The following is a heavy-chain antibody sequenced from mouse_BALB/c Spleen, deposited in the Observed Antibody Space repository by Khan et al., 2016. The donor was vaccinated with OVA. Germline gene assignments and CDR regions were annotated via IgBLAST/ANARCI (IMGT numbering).Heavy chain of an antibody. J-gene: IGHJ3*01. Sequence: IPLVQSGAELVRPGALVKLSCKASGFNIKDYYMHWVKQRPEQGLVWIGRIDPENGNTIYDPKFQGKASITSDTSSNTAYLQLSSLTSEDTAVYYCARDGYSPWFAYWGQGTLVTVSA. CDR1: GFNIKDYY. V-gene: IGHV14-1*02. CDR3: ARDGYSPWFAY. D-gene: IGHD2-3*01. CDR2: IDPENGNT.